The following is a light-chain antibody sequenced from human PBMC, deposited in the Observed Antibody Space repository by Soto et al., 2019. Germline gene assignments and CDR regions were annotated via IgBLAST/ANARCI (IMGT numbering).Light chain of an antibody. V-gene: IGKV2-28*01. CDR2: LGS. Sequence: DIVMTQSPLSLPVTPGEPASISCTSSQSLLHSNGYNYLDWYLQKPGQSPQLLIYLGSNRASGVPDRFSGSGSGTDFTLRISRVEAEDIGVYYCMQALQTPTFGGGTKVDIK. J-gene: IGKJ4*01. CDR3: MQALQTPT. CDR1: QSLLHSNGYNY.